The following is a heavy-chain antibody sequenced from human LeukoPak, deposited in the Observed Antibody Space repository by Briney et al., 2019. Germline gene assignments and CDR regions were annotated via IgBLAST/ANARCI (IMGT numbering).Heavy chain of an antibody. CDR2: LYDTGIT. Sequence: SETLSLTCTVSGGSISVYHWSWIRQPLGKGLEWIGYLYDTGITNYSPSLKSRVTISVDTSNNQISLKLTSVTAADTAIYFCAKEGMGSEATTADGAFDIWGQGTTVTVSS. CDR3: AKEGMGSEATTADGAFDI. J-gene: IGHJ3*02. CDR1: GGSISVYH. D-gene: IGHD1-26*01. V-gene: IGHV4-4*08.